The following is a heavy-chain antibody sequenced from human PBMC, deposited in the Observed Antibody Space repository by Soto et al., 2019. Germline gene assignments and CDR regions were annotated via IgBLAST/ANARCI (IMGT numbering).Heavy chain of an antibody. CDR2: ISHDGSNN. D-gene: IGHD2-2*01. CDR1: GFTFSSYA. J-gene: IGHJ4*02. V-gene: IGHV3-30-3*01. Sequence: QVHLVESAGGVVQPGRSLRLSCAASGFTFSSYAMHWVSQAPGKGLEWVAHISHDGSNNYYADSVKGRFTISRDNSKNMVYLQMNSLRVDDTAVYYCARDRSMVVVVPGYWGQGTLVTVSS. CDR3: ARDRSMVVVVPGY.